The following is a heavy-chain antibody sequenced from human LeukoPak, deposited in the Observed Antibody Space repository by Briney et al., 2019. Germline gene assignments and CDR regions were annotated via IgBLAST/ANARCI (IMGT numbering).Heavy chain of an antibody. CDR3: ARYEDLGVTPITKGYYFDY. D-gene: IGHD4-23*01. Sequence: ASVKVSCKASGYTFTSYGISWVRQAPGQGLEWMGWISAYNGNTNYAQKLQGRVTMTTDTSTSTAYMELRSLRSDDTAVYYCARYEDLGVTPITKGYYFDYWGQGTLVTVSS. V-gene: IGHV1-18*01. CDR2: ISAYNGNT. CDR1: GYTFTSYG. J-gene: IGHJ4*02.